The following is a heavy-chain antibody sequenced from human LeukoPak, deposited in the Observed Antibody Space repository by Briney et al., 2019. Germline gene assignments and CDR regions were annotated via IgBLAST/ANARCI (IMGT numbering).Heavy chain of an antibody. CDR2: INHSGST. J-gene: IGHJ5*02. CDR3: ARGRAARPNWFDP. D-gene: IGHD6-6*01. V-gene: IGHV4-34*01. CDR1: GGSLSGYY. Sequence: SETLSLTCAVYGGSLSGYYWSWIRQPPGKGLEWIGEINHSGSTNYNPSLKSRVTISVDTSKNQFSLKLSSVTAADTAVYYCARGRAARPNWFDPWGQGTLVTVSS.